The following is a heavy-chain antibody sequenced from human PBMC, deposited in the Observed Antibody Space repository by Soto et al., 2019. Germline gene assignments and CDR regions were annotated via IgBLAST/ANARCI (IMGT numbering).Heavy chain of an antibody. J-gene: IGHJ5*02. CDR3: AKCESSYYYDSSGYEVFDP. D-gene: IGHD3-22*01. CDR2: ISGSGGST. CDR1: GFTFSSYA. V-gene: IGHV3-23*01. Sequence: LRLSCAASGFTFSSYAMSWVRQAPGKGLEWVSTISGSGGSTNSADSVKGRFTISRDNSKNTLYLQMNSLRAEDTAVYYCAKCESSYYYDSSGYEVFDPWGQGTLVTVSS.